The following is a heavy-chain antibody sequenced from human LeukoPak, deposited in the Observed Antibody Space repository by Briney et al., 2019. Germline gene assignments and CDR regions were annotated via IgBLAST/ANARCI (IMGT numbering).Heavy chain of an antibody. CDR1: GFTFSSYG. CDR2: ISYDGSNK. CDR3: AKDRPLRGLRGLDHAY. J-gene: IGHJ4*02. V-gene: IGHV3-30*18. Sequence: GRSLRLSCAASGFTFSSYGMHWVRQAPGKGMGWVAVISYDGSNKYYADSVKGRFNISRDNSKNTLYLQMNSLRAEDTAVYYCAKDRPLRGLRGLDHAYWGQGTLVTVSS. D-gene: IGHD4/OR15-4a*01.